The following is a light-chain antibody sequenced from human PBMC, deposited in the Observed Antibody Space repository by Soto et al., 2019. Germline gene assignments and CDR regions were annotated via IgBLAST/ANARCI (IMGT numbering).Light chain of an antibody. CDR1: QSVSSN. V-gene: IGKV3-11*01. J-gene: IGKJ5*01. CDR3: QQRSHWPRT. CDR2: GAS. Sequence: EIVMTQSPATLCVSPGERATLSCRASQSVSSNLAWYQQKPGQAPRLLIYGASTRATGIPARFSGSGSGTDFTLTISSLEPEDFAVYYCQQRSHWPRTFGQGTRLEIK.